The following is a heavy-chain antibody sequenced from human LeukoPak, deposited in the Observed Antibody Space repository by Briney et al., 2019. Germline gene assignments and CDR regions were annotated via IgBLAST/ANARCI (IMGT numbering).Heavy chain of an antibody. CDR3: ARVEGPFDY. Sequence: GGPLRLSCGASRFTFSSYTMNWVRQAPGKGLEWVSSISRSSSYIYYADSVKGRFTISRDNAKNSLYLQMNSLRAEDTAVYYCARVEGPFDYWGQGTLVTVSS. CDR2: ISRSSSYI. CDR1: RFTFSSYT. V-gene: IGHV3-21*01. J-gene: IGHJ4*02.